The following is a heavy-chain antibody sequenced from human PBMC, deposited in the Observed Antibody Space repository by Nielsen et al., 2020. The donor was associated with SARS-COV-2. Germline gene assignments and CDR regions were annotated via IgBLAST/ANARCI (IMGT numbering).Heavy chain of an antibody. CDR1: GGSFSGYY. CDR3: ARLRDCSSTSCYYYYYYGMDV. J-gene: IGHJ6*02. CDR2: INHSGST. V-gene: IGHV4-34*01. D-gene: IGHD2-2*01. Sequence: SETLSLTCAVYGGSFSGYYWSWIRQPPGKGLEWIGEINHSGSTNYNPPLKSRVTISVDTSKNQFSLKLSSVTAADTAVYYCARLRDCSSTSCYYYYYYGMDVWGQGTTVTVSS.